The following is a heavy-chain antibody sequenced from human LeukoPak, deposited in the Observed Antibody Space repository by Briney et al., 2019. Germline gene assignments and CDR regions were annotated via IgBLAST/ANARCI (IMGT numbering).Heavy chain of an antibody. CDR2: IYSGGST. J-gene: IGHJ5*02. CDR1: GFTVSSNY. Sequence: GGSLRLSCAASGFTVSSNYMSWVRQAPGKGLEWVSVIYSGGSTYYADSVKGRFTISRDNAKNSLYLQMNSLRAEDTAVYYCARDYWFDPWGHGTLVTVSS. V-gene: IGHV3-66*01. CDR3: ARDYWFDP.